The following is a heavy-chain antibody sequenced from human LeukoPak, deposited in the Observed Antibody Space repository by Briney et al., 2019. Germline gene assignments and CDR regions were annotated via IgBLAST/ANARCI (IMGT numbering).Heavy chain of an antibody. CDR2: ISGSGGST. V-gene: IGHV3-23*01. CDR3: AKDHPAYSSPQWLRDRINYYYGMDV. CDR1: EFTFSSYS. D-gene: IGHD5-12*01. Sequence: GGSLRLSCAASEFTFSSYSMNWVRQAPGKGLEWVSAISGSGGSTYYADSVKGRFTISRDNSKNTLYLQMNSLRAEDTAVYYCAKDHPAYSSPQWLRDRINYYYGMDVWGQGATVTVSS. J-gene: IGHJ6*02.